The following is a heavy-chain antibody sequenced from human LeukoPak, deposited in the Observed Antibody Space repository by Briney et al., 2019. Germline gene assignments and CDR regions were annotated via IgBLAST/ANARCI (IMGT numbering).Heavy chain of an antibody. J-gene: IGHJ4*02. V-gene: IGHV1-2*02. CDR1: GYTLSGFY. D-gene: IGHD6-25*01. CDR2: INPNSGDT. CDR3: ATLLSNAAFDY. Sequence: ASVKVSCKASGYTLSGFYMHWVRQAPGQGLEWMGWINPNSGDTKYAQKFQGRVTMTRDTSISTAYIELSRLRSDDTAVYYCATLLSNAAFDYWGQGTLVAVSS.